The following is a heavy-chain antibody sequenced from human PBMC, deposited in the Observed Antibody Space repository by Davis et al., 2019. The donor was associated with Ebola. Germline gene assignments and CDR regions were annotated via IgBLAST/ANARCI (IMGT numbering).Heavy chain of an antibody. J-gene: IGHJ4*02. D-gene: IGHD2-21*01. CDR1: GSTSSATY. Sequence: PGGSLRLSCAASGSTSSATYLRWIPQAQGKGWQRVPYISSSGSTIYYADSVKGRFTISRDNAKNSLYLQMNSLRAEDTAVYYCARRLALGTPLDYWGQGTLVTVSS. V-gene: IGHV3-11*01. CDR2: ISSSGSTI. CDR3: ARRLALGTPLDY.